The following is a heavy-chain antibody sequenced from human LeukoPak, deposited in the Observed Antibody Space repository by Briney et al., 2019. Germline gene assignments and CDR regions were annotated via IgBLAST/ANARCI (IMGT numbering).Heavy chain of an antibody. CDR1: GFTFSSYA. Sequence: GGSLRLSCAASGFTFSSYAMSWVRQAPGKGLEWVSSISSSSSYIYYADSVKGRFTISRDNAKNSLYLQMNSLRAEDTAVYYCASPYSSSSEVDYWGQGTLVTVSS. CDR3: ASPYSSSSEVDY. J-gene: IGHJ4*02. V-gene: IGHV3-21*01. D-gene: IGHD6-6*01. CDR2: ISSSSSYI.